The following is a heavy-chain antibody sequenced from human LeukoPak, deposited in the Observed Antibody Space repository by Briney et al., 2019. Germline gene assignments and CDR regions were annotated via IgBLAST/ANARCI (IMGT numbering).Heavy chain of an antibody. Sequence: SETLSLTCTVSGGSISSYYWSWIRQPPGKGLEWIGYIYYSGSTNYNPSLKSRVTISVDTSKNQFSLKLSSVTAADTAVYYCARAKYLRYYFDYWGQGTLVTVSS. CDR2: IYYSGST. V-gene: IGHV4-59*12. D-gene: IGHD2-2*02. J-gene: IGHJ4*02. CDR1: GGSISSYY. CDR3: ARAKYLRYYFDY.